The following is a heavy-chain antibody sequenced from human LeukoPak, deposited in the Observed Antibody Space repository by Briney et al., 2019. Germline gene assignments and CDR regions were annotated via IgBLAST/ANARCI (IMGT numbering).Heavy chain of an antibody. CDR2: ISDIGGST. CDR3: AKDEEGDCSRARCYRWFDP. V-gene: IGHV3-23*01. D-gene: IGHD2-2*01. CDR1: GFTFRYYA. Sequence: GGSLRLSCAASGFTFRYYAMSWVRQAPGKGLEWVSSISDIGGSTNYADSVKGRLTISRDNSKNTLYLRMNSLRAEDTAVYYCAKDEEGDCSRARCYRWFDPWGQGTLVTVSS. J-gene: IGHJ5*02.